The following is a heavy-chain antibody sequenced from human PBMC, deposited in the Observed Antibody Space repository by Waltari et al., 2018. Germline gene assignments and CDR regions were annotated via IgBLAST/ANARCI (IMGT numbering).Heavy chain of an antibody. J-gene: IGHJ4*02. CDR3: ARATRGNDF. CDR2: ISSSSSTI. CDR1: GFTFSPYR. V-gene: IGHV3-48*04. Sequence: EVQLVESGGGLLQPGGSLRLSCVASGFTFSPYRMNWVRQAPGKGLEWVSYISSSSSTIYNADSVKGRFTISRDNAKNSLYLQMNSLRAEDTAVYYCARATRGNDFWGQGTLVTVSS. D-gene: IGHD1-1*01.